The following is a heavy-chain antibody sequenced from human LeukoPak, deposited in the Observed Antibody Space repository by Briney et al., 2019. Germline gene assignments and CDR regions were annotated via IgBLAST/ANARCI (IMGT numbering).Heavy chain of an antibody. D-gene: IGHD3-3*01. V-gene: IGHV3-7*01. Sequence: GGSLRLSCAASGFSFSSYWMSWVRQAPGKGLEWVANINPDGSNMLFVDSVKGRFTISRDNAKNSLYLQMNNLRAEDTAVYFCVSGFLQWLYWGQGTLVTVSS. CDR2: INPDGSNM. CDR3: VSGFLQWLY. J-gene: IGHJ4*02. CDR1: GFSFSSYW.